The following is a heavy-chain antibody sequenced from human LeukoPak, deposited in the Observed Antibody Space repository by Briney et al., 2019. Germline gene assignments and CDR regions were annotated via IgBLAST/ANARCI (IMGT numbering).Heavy chain of an antibody. V-gene: IGHV1-69*02. D-gene: IGHD4-11*01. Sequence: GASVKVSCKASGGSFTTYPITWVRQAPGQGLEWMGRIIPVSGVTKYAQKLQGRVTITVDKSTSTAYMELRSLRSEDTAVYYCARIHTVIDYWGQGTLVTVSS. J-gene: IGHJ4*02. CDR1: GGSFTTYP. CDR3: ARIHTVIDY. CDR2: IIPVSGVT.